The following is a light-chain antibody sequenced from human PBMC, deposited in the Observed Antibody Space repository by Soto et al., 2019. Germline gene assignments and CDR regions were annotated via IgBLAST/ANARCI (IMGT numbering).Light chain of an antibody. V-gene: IGLV2-8*01. CDR2: EVS. J-gene: IGLJ2*01. CDR1: SSDVGAYSY. Sequence: QSALTQPPSASGSPGQSVTISRTGTSSDVGAYSYVSWYQQHPGKAPKLMIYEVSKRPSGVPDRFSGSKSGNTASLTVSGLQAEDEADYYCSSYAGSNNFVVFGGGTQLTVL. CDR3: SSYAGSNNFVV.